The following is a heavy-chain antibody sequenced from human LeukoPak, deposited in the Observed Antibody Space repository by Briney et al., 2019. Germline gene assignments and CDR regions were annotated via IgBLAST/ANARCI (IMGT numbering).Heavy chain of an antibody. CDR3: ARDGGQLVGLKYYFDY. D-gene: IGHD6-13*01. V-gene: IGHV3-30*01. CDR2: LSYDGSNK. Sequence: GGSLRLSCAASGFTFSGYAMHWVRQAPGKGLEWVAVLSYDGSNKYYADSVKGRFTISRDNSKNTLYLQMNSLRAEDTAVYYCARDGGQLVGLKYYFDYWGQGTLVTVSS. CDR1: GFTFSGYA. J-gene: IGHJ4*02.